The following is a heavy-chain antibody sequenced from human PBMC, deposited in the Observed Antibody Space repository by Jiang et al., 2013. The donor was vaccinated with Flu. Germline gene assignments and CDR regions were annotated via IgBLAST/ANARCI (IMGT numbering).Heavy chain of an antibody. Sequence: SLRISCKGSGYSFTSYWISWVRQMPGKGLEWMGRIDPSDSYTNYSPSFQGHVTISADKSISTAYLQWSSLKASDTAMYYCARHRGAIYGEPPAAFDYWGQGTLVTVSS. CDR3: ARHRGAIYGEPPAAFDY. CDR2: IDPSDSYT. CDR1: GYSFTSYW. J-gene: IGHJ4*02. V-gene: IGHV5-10-1*01. D-gene: IGHD4-17*01.